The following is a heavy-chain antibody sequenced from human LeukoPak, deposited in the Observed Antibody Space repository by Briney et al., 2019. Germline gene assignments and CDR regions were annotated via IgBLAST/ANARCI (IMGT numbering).Heavy chain of an antibody. CDR1: GFTFSSYA. CDR3: ARDFYDFWSGPLRQSYYYYGMDV. V-gene: IGHV3-30-3*01. Sequence: GGSLRLSCAASGFTFSSYAMHWVRQAPGKGLEWVAVISYDGSNKYYADSVKGRFTISRDNSKNTLYLQMNSLRAEDTAVYYCARDFYDFWSGPLRQSYYYYGMDVWGQGTTVTVSS. J-gene: IGHJ6*02. CDR2: ISYDGSNK. D-gene: IGHD3-3*01.